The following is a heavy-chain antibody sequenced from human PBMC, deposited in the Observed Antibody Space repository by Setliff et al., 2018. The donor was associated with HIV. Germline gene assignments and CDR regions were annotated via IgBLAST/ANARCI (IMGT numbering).Heavy chain of an antibody. CDR2: ISGSGGST. Sequence: GGSLRLSCAASGFTFSSYAMSWVRQAPGKGLEWVSAISGSGGSTYYADSVKGRFTISRDNSKNTLYLQMHSLKAEDTAVYYCARGSYGSFDYWGLGTLVTVSS. J-gene: IGHJ4*02. V-gene: IGHV3-23*01. CDR1: GFTFSSYA. CDR3: ARGSYGSFDY. D-gene: IGHD3-10*01.